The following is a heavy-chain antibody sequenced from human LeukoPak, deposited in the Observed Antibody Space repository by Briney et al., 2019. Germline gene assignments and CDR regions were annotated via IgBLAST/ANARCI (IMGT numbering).Heavy chain of an antibody. CDR2: ISYSGRA. Sequence: PSETLSLTCTVSGDSITDYYWSWLRQPPAKGLEWIGYISYSGRATYNPSVKSRVTISLATSRTQFSLSLTSVTAADTAVYYCARVSAGGGSEWVDNWGQGTLVTVSS. CDR3: ARVSAGGGSEWVDN. V-gene: IGHV4-59*01. J-gene: IGHJ5*02. CDR1: GDSITDYY. D-gene: IGHD1-26*01.